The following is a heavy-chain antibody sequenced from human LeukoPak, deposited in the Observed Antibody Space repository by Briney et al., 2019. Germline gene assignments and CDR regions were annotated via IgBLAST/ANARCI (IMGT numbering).Heavy chain of an antibody. Sequence: GGSLRLSCAASGFTFSSYAMSWVRQAPGKGLEWVSAISGSASSTYYADSVKGRFTISRDNSKNTLYLQMNSLRAEDTALYYCVKDQGDSSDYWGQGTLVTVSS. CDR2: ISGSASST. CDR3: VKDQGDSSDY. V-gene: IGHV3-23*01. CDR1: GFTFSSYA. D-gene: IGHD2-15*01. J-gene: IGHJ4*02.